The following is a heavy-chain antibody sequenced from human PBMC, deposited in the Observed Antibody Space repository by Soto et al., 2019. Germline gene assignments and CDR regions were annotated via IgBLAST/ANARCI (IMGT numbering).Heavy chain of an antibody. J-gene: IGHJ4*02. CDR2: ISGYNGNT. V-gene: IGHV1-18*01. Sequence: QGHLVQSGAEVKKPGASVTVSCKASGYTFTNYGISWVRQAPGQGPEWMGWISGYNGNTKYAPKFQGRVTLTSDTPTSTTYVQLRSLSSADTAVYYCARDMGVNDNGDYVDYWGQRTLVTVSS. CDR1: GYTFTNYG. CDR3: ARDMGVNDNGDYVDY. D-gene: IGHD4-17*01.